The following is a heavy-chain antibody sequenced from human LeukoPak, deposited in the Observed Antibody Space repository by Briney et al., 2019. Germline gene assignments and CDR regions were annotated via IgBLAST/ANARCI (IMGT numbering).Heavy chain of an antibody. CDR2: IKQDGSEK. CDR1: GFTFSSYW. CDR3: ARDKGGTGTNWFDP. J-gene: IGHJ5*02. D-gene: IGHD1-1*01. V-gene: IGHV3-7*01. Sequence: PGGSLRLSCAASGFTFSSYWMSWARQAPGKGLEWVANIKQDGSEKYYVDSVKGRFTISRDNAKNSLYLQMNSLRAEDTAVYYCARDKGGTGTNWFDPWGQGTLVTVSS.